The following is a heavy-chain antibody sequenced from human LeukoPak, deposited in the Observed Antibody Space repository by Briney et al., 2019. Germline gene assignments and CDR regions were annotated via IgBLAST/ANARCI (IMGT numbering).Heavy chain of an antibody. J-gene: IGHJ4*02. D-gene: IGHD6-13*01. CDR1: GGTFSSYA. CDR2: IIPIFGTA. Sequence: SVKVSCKASGGTFSSYAISWVRQAPGQGLEWMGGIIPIFGTANYAQKFQGRVTITADKSTSTAYMELSSLRSEDTAVYYCARETRRAAACLEYWGQGTLVTVSS. V-gene: IGHV1-69*06. CDR3: ARETRRAAACLEY.